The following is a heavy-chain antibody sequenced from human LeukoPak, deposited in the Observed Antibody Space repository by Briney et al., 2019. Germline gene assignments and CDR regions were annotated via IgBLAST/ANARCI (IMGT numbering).Heavy chain of an antibody. D-gene: IGHD2-8*02. CDR3: ARDLTAPGGHPTSWVDY. Sequence: SETLSLTCTVSGGSISSSSYYWGWIRQPPGKGLEWIGSIYYSGSTYYNPSLKSRVTISVDTSKNQFSLKLSSVTAADTAVYYCARDLTAPGGHPTSWVDYWGQGTLVTVSS. V-gene: IGHV4-39*07. CDR1: GGSISSSSYY. J-gene: IGHJ4*02. CDR2: IYYSGST.